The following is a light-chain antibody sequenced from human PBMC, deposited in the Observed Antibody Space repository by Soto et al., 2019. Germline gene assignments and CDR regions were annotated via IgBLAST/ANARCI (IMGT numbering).Light chain of an antibody. V-gene: IGKV2-28*01. J-gene: IGKJ1*01. CDR3: MQALQTRT. CDR2: LGS. CDR1: QSLLHSNGYNY. Sequence: DIVMTQSPLSLPVTPGEPASISCRSSQSLLHSNGYNYLDWYLQKPGQSPQLLIYLGSNRASGVTDRFRGSGSGTDFTLKISRVEAEDVGVYYCMQALQTRTFGQGTKVDIK.